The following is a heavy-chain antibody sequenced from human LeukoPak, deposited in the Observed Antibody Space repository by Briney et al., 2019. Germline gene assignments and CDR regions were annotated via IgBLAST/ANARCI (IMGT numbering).Heavy chain of an antibody. CDR2: IKQDGSEK. CDR3: ARELIVYYDSSGSPPPSVD. J-gene: IGHJ4*02. D-gene: IGHD3-22*01. V-gene: IGHV3-7*01. CDR1: GFTFSSYW. Sequence: GGSLRLSCAASGFTFSSYWMSWVRQAPGKGLEWVANIKQDGSEKYYVDSVKGRFTISRDNAKNSLYLQMNSLRAEDTAVYYCARELIVYYDSSGSPPPSVDWGQGTLVTVSS.